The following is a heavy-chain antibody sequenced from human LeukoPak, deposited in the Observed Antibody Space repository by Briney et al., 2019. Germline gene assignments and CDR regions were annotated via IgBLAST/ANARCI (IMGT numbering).Heavy chain of an antibody. CDR2: IYYSGGT. CDR1: GGSISSYY. D-gene: IGHD3-9*01. V-gene: IGHV4-59*01. CDR3: ARTGNHDILPAYWPNWFDP. Sequence: SETLSLTCTVSGGSISSYYWSWIRQPPGKGLEWIGYIYYSGGTNYNPSLKSRVTISVDTSKNQFSLKLSSVTAADTAVYYCARTGNHDILPAYWPNWFDPWGQGTLVTVSS. J-gene: IGHJ5*02.